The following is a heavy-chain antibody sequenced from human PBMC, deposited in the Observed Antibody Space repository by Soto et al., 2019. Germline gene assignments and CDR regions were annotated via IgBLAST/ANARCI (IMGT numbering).Heavy chain of an antibody. CDR2: ISESGGST. J-gene: IGHJ4*02. D-gene: IGHD6-13*01. CDR1: GFSFSDYA. V-gene: IGHV3-23*01. Sequence: PGGSLRLSCAASGFSFSDYAMSWVRQAPGKGLEWVSVISESGGSTHYADSVRGRFTVSRDNSKNSLSLRMNSLRDEDTAVYFCAKRSPYSSGWYSPIFDYWGQGAVGTVSS. CDR3: AKRSPYSSGWYSPIFDY.